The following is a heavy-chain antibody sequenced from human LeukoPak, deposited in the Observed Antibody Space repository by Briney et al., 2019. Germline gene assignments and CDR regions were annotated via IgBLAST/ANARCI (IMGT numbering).Heavy chain of an antibody. CDR2: TYYRSKWYN. V-gene: IGHV6-1*01. CDR3: ARNGGRYYFAFDI. J-gene: IGHJ3*02. Sequence: SQTLSLTCAISGDAVSSNTEAWNWLRQSPSRGLEWLGRTYYRSKWYNDYAVSVKSRISVNPDTSKNQFSLQLNSVTPEDTAVYYCARNGGRYYFAFDIWGQGTMVTVSS. D-gene: IGHD1-26*01. CDR1: GDAVSSNTEA.